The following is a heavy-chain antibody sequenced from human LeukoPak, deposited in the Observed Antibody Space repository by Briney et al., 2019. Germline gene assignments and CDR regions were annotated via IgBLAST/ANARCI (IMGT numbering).Heavy chain of an antibody. V-gene: IGHV4-61*02. CDR1: GGSISSSSYY. Sequence: PSETLSLTCTVSGGSISSSSYYWGWIRQPAGKGLEWIGRIYTSGSTNYNPSLKSRVTMSVDTSKNQFSLKLSSVTAADTAVYYCASLTTVTTDDYYYYYMDVWGKGTTVTVSS. CDR2: IYTSGST. CDR3: ASLTTVTTDDYYYYYMDV. J-gene: IGHJ6*03. D-gene: IGHD4-17*01.